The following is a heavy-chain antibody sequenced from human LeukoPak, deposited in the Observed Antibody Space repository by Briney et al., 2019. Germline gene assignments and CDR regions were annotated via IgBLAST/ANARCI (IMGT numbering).Heavy chain of an antibody. CDR1: GFTFSSYW. D-gene: IGHD2-2*01. CDR2: IKQDGSEK. J-gene: IGHJ6*04. V-gene: IGHV3-7*01. Sequence: GGSLRLSCAASGFTFSSYWVSWVRQAPGKGLEWVANIKQDGSEKYYVDSVKGRFTISRDNAKNSLYLQMNSLRAEDTAVYYCARDRQDCSSTSCYGGATDVWGKGTTVTISS. CDR3: ARDRQDCSSTSCYGGATDV.